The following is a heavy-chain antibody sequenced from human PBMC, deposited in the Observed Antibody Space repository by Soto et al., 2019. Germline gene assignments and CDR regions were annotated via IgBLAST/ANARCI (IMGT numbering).Heavy chain of an antibody. CDR1: GASISSSNW. Sequence: QVQLQESGPGLVKPSGTLSLTCAVSGASISSSNWWSWVRQPPGKGLEWIGKIYHSGSTNYNPSLKSRVTISVDKSKIQFSLQLGSVTAADTDVYYCARALFVAGRPFAYWGQGTLVTVSS. V-gene: IGHV4-4*02. J-gene: IGHJ4*02. CDR3: ARALFVAGRPFAY. CDR2: IYHSGST. D-gene: IGHD6-19*01.